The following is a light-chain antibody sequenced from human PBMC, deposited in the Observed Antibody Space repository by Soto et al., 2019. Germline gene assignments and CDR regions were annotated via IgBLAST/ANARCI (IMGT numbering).Light chain of an antibody. V-gene: IGKV3-20*01. CDR2: DSS. J-gene: IGKJ4*01. CDR3: QQYVDSPET. CDR1: QSISRY. Sequence: EIVLTQSPGTLSLSPGERATLSCRASQSISRYVAWYQQKPGQAPRVLIYDSSSRATGVPDRFSGSGSGTDFTLTISRLEPEDFAVYYCQQYVDSPETFGGGTKVEIK.